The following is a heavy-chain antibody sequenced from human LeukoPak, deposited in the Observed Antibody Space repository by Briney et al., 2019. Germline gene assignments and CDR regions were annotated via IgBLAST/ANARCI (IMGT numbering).Heavy chain of an antibody. V-gene: IGHV3-23*01. CDR3: AKDVYGDYGGLDY. CDR1: GFTFSTYA. D-gene: IGHD4-17*01. Sequence: GGSLRLSGQASGFTFSTYALSWVRQAPGKGLEWVSSIRGSDGSTYYADSVKGRFAISRDNSKNTLYLQMNSLRAEDTAVYYCAKDVYGDYGGLDYWGQGTLVTVSS. CDR2: IRGSDGST. J-gene: IGHJ4*02.